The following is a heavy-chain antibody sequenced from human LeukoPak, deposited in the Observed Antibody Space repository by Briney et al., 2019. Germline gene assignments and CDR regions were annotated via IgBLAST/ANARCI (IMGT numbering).Heavy chain of an antibody. CDR2: IRYDGSNK. V-gene: IGHV3-30*02. CDR1: GFPFSSYG. J-gene: IGHJ3*02. Sequence: GGSLRLSCLASGFPFSSYGMHWVRQAPGKGLEWVAFIRYDGSNKYYADSVKGRFTISRDNSKNTLYLQMNSLRAEDTAVYYCAKDLGYSSSWGLDAFDIWGQGTMVTVSS. D-gene: IGHD6-13*01. CDR3: AKDLGYSSSWGLDAFDI.